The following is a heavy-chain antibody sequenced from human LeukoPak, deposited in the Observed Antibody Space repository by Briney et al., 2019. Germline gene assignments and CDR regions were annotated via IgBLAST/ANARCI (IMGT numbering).Heavy chain of an antibody. CDR2: ISSSSSYI. D-gene: IGHD6-19*01. Sequence: PGGSLRLSCAASGFTFSSYSMNWVRQAPGKGLEWVSSISSSSSYIYYADSVKGRFTISRDNAKNSLYLQMNSLRAEDTAVYYCARGGRGVAEFFYYYYYMDVWGKGTTVTISS. J-gene: IGHJ6*03. V-gene: IGHV3-21*01. CDR3: ARGGRGVAEFFYYYYYMDV. CDR1: GFTFSSYS.